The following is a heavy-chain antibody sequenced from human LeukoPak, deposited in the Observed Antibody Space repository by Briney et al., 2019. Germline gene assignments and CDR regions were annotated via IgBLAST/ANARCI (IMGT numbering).Heavy chain of an antibody. CDR2: INPNSGGT. Sequence: EASVKVSCKASGYTSTDYYMQWVRQAPGQGLEWMGWINPNSGGTYYAQKFLGRVTMTRDTSISTAYMELSRLTSDDTAVYYCARWEGIWFGDGTDYWGQGTLVTVSS. CDR3: ARWEGIWFGDGTDY. V-gene: IGHV1-2*02. D-gene: IGHD3-10*01. CDR1: GYTSTDYY. J-gene: IGHJ4*02.